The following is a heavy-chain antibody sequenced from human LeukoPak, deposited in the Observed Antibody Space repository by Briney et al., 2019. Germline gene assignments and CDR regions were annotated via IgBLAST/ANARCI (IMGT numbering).Heavy chain of an antibody. V-gene: IGHV4-34*01. J-gene: IGHJ4*02. Sequence: SETLSLTCAVYGGSFSGYYWSWIRQPPGKGLEWIGEINHSGSTNYNPSLKSRVTISVNTSKNQFSLKLSSVTAADTAVYYCARSDSYDSSGYYFDYWGQGTLVTVSS. CDR3: ARSDSYDSSGYYFDY. D-gene: IGHD3-22*01. CDR2: INHSGST. CDR1: GGSFSGYY.